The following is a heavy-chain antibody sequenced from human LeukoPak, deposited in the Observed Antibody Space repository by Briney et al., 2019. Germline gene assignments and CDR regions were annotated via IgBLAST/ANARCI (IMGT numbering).Heavy chain of an antibody. J-gene: IGHJ4*02. CDR3: AREYSTNWYLLWDF. CDR2: IDPDSGGT. D-gene: IGHD2-8*01. CDR1: GYTFTGYY. V-gene: IGHV1-2*06. Sequence: ASVKVSCKASGYTFTGYYIHWVRQAPGQGLEWMGRIDPDSGGTNYAQKFQGRVTMARDTSINTAYMELSRLRSDDTAVYYCAREYSTNWYLLWDFWGQGTLVTVSS.